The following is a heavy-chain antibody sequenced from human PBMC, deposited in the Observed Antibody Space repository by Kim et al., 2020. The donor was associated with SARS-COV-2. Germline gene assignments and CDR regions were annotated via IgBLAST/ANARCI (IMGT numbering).Heavy chain of an antibody. Sequence: SETLSLTCTVSGGSISSGGYYWSWIRQHPGKGLEWIGYIYYSGSTYYNPSLKSRVTISVDTSKNQFSLKLSSVTAADTAVYYCARDKGDRVLFDRIVVVPAEVWGQGTTVTVSS. CDR3: ARDKGDRVLFDRIVVVPAEV. D-gene: IGHD2-2*01. CDR1: GGSISSGGYY. CDR2: IYYSGST. V-gene: IGHV4-31*03. J-gene: IGHJ6*02.